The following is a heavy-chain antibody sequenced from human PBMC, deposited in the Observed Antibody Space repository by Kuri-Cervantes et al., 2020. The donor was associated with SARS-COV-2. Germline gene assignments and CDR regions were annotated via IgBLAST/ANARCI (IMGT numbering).Heavy chain of an antibody. V-gene: IGHV1-69*06. CDR2: IIPIFGTA. CDR1: GGTFSSYA. D-gene: IGHD2-2*01. J-gene: IGHJ4*02. Sequence: SGKICCKASGGTFSSYAISWVRQAPGQGLEWMGGIIPIFGTANYAQKFQGRVTITADKSTSTAYMELSSLRSEDTAVYYCAREGSCSSNSCPSDYWGQGTLVTVSS. CDR3: AREGSCSSNSCPSDY.